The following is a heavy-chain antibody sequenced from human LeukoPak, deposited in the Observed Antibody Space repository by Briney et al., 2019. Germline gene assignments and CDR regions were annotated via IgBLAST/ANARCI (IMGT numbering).Heavy chain of an antibody. CDR1: GYSFTSYW. V-gene: IGHV5-51*01. D-gene: IGHD1-26*01. CDR2: IYPGDSDT. Sequence: GESLQISCKGSGYSFTSYWIGCGRQMPGKGLEWMGIIYPGDSDTRYSPSFQGQVTISADKSISTAYLQWSSLKASDTAMYYCARHDSGSFKGPFDYWGQGTLVTVSS. CDR3: ARHDSGSFKGPFDY. J-gene: IGHJ4*02.